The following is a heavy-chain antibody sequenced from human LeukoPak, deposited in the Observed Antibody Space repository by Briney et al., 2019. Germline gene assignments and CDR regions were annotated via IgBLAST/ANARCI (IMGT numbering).Heavy chain of an antibody. V-gene: IGHV3-23*01. D-gene: IGHD3-3*01. J-gene: IGHJ4*02. CDR2: ISGSGGST. CDR3: ANSQIDYDFWSGYYPLDY. CDR1: GFTFGSYA. Sequence: GGSLRLSCAASGFTFGSYAMSWVRQAPGKGLEWVSAISGSGGSTYYADSVKGRFTISRDNSKNTLYLQMNSLRAEDTAVYYCANSQIDYDFWSGYYPLDYWGQGTLVTVSS.